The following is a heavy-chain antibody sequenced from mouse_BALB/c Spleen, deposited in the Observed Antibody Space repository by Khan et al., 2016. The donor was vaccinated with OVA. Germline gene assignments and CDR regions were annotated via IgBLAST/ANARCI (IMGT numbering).Heavy chain of an antibody. Sequence: EVQLQESGPGLVKPSQSLSLTCTVTGYSITTDYAWNWIRQFPGNKLEWMGYISYSGNTKYNPSLKSRIPITRDTSKNQLFLQLKSVTTEDTARYYCARVYGGDFDYWGQGTTLTVSS. J-gene: IGHJ2*01. V-gene: IGHV3-2*02. CDR3: ARVYGGDFDY. D-gene: IGHD1-1*01. CDR1: GYSITTDYA. CDR2: ISYSGNT.